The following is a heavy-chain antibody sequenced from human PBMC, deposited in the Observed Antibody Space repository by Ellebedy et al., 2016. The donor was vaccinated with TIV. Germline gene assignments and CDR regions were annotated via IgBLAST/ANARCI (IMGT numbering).Heavy chain of an antibody. CDR1: RFTFSYYW. Sequence: GESLKISCAASRFTFSYYWMHWVRQTPGKGLVWFSRINSDGSITSYADSMKGRFTISRDNAKHTLYLQMNSLTAEDTAIYYCARANQQLPRVVAFWGQGTLVTVSS. CDR2: INSDGSIT. J-gene: IGHJ4*02. V-gene: IGHV3-74*01. CDR3: ARANQQLPRVVAF. D-gene: IGHD6-13*01.